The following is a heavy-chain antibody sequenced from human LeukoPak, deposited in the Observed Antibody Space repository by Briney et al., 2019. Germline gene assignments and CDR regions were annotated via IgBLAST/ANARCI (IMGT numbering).Heavy chain of an antibody. Sequence: SETLSLTCTVSGGSISSYYWSWIRQPPGKGLEWIGYIYYSGSTNYNPSLKSRVTISVDTSKNQFSLKLSSVTAADTAVYYCARVPWSYGVNWFDPWGQGTLVTVSS. J-gene: IGHJ5*02. CDR3: ARVPWSYGVNWFDP. D-gene: IGHD1-26*01. CDR2: IYYSGST. V-gene: IGHV4-59*01. CDR1: GGSISSYY.